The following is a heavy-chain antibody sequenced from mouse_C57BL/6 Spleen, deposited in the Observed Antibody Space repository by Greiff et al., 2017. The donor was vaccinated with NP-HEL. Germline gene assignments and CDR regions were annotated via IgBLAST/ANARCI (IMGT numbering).Heavy chain of an antibody. CDR2: IYPGDGDT. CDR1: GYAFSSSW. J-gene: IGHJ2*01. V-gene: IGHV1-82*01. CDR3: ARAHYSFDY. Sequence: QVQLQQSGPELVKPGASVKISCKASGYAFSSSWMNWVKQRPGKGLEWIGRIYPGDGDTNYNGKFKGKATLTADKSSSTAYMQLSSLTSEDSAVYFCARAHYSFDYWGQGTTLTVSS.